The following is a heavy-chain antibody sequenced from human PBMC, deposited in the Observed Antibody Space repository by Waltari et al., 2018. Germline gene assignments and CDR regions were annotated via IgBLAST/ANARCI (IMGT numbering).Heavy chain of an antibody. D-gene: IGHD2-8*02. J-gene: IGHJ4*02. Sequence: QLQLQESGPGLVKPSETLSLTCTVSGGSISSYNYFWGWIRQPPGKGLEWIGNIFHSGSTYYNPSLKSRVTISVDTSKNQFSLKLSSVTAADTADYYCATGGRPDYWGQGTLVTVSS. CDR2: IFHSGST. V-gene: IGHV4-39*01. CDR1: GGSISSYNYF. CDR3: ATGGRPDY.